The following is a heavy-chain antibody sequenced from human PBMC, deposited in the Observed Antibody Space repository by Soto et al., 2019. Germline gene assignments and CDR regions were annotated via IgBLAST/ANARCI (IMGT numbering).Heavy chain of an antibody. CDR3: ARGSPKRYCSSTSCYLDWFDP. CDR1: GGSISSGGYP. CDR2: IYHSGST. Sequence: PLETLSLTCAVSGGSISSGGYPWSWIRQPPGKGLEWIGYIYHSGSTYYNPSLKSRVTISVDRSKNQFSLKLSSVTAADTAVYYCARGSPKRYCSSTSCYLDWFDPWGQGTLVTVSS. D-gene: IGHD2-2*01. J-gene: IGHJ5*02. V-gene: IGHV4-30-2*01.